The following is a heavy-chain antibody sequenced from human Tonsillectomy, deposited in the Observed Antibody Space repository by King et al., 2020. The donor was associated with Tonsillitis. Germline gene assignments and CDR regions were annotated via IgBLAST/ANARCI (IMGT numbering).Heavy chain of an antibody. D-gene: IGHD6-25*01. Sequence: QLVQSGAEVKKPGASVKVSCKASAYTFTGDYMHWVRQAPGQGLEWMGWINPNSGGTKYAQKFQGRVTMTRDMSISTAYMERSRLRSDDTAVYYCARGSGGFDHWGQGTLVTVSS. J-gene: IGHJ4*02. CDR3: ARGSGGFDH. CDR1: AYTFTGDY. V-gene: IGHV1-2*02. CDR2: INPNSGGT.